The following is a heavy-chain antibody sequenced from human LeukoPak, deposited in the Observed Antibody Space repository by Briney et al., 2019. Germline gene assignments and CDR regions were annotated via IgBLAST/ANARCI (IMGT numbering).Heavy chain of an antibody. Sequence: GGSLRLSCGASGFIFDAHDMHWVRQAPGKGLEWVAFIRSDGYHTYYADSVKGRFTITRDNSKNSLYLQMTSLRAEDTAVYYCARGPRYFDYWGQGTLVTVSS. CDR1: GFIFDAHD. V-gene: IGHV3-30*02. CDR3: ARGPRYFDY. J-gene: IGHJ4*02. CDR2: IRSDGYHT.